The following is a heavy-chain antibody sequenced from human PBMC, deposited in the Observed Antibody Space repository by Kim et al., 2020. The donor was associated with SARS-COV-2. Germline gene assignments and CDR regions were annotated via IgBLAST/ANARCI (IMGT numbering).Heavy chain of an antibody. CDR3: AKRGGDLRAFDI. CDR1: GFTFSSFP. J-gene: IGHJ3*02. CDR2: SGSSGLT. D-gene: IGHD4-17*01. Sequence: GGSLRLSCAASGFTFSSFPLSWVRQALAKGLEWVSASGSSGLTYYADSVKGRFTISRDNSKNTLYLQMNSLRADDTAVYYCAKRGGDLRAFDIWGQGTMVTVSS. V-gene: IGHV3-23*01.